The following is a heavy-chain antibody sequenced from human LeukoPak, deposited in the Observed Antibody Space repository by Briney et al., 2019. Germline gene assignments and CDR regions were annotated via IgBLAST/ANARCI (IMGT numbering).Heavy chain of an antibody. J-gene: IGHJ4*02. CDR3: ARGEAGTGGY. CDR2: IQKDGSEK. V-gene: IGHV3-7*01. CDR1: GFTFSNYW. Sequence: GGSLRLSCTASGFTFSNYWMSWVRQAPGKGLEWVVNIQKDGSEKYSVDSVRGRFSISRDNVKNSVYLQMNSLTGEDTAVYYCARGEAGTGGYWGQGTLVTVSS. D-gene: IGHD1-1*01.